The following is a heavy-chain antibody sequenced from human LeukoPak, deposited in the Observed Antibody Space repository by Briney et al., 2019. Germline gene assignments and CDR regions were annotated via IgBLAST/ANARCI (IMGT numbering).Heavy chain of an antibody. V-gene: IGHV4-59*01. CDR1: GGSISSYY. CDR3: ARDLGSYDVDY. J-gene: IGHJ4*02. D-gene: IGHD1-26*01. CDR2: IYYSGST. Sequence: SATLSLTCTVYGGSISSYYWSWIRQPPGKGLEWLGYIYYSGSTNYNPSLKSRVTISVDTSKNQFSLKLSSVTAADTAVYYCARDLGSYDVDYWGQGTLVTVSS.